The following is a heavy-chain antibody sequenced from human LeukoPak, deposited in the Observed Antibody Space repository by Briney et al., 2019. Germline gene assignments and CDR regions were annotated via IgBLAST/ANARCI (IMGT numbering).Heavy chain of an antibody. V-gene: IGHV3-30*04. Sequence: GGSLRLSCAASGFTFSSYAMHWVRQAPGKGLERVAVISYDGSNKYYADSVKGRFTISRDNSKSTLFLHMNSLRPDDTAVYYCARGNYDYDIRYWGQGTLVAVSS. J-gene: IGHJ4*02. CDR1: GFTFSSYA. CDR3: ARGNYDYDIRY. CDR2: ISYDGSNK. D-gene: IGHD3-22*01.